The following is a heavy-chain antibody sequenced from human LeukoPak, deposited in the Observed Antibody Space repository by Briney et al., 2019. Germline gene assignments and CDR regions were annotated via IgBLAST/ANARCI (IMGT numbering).Heavy chain of an antibody. V-gene: IGHV3-48*02. CDR1: GFTFSSYH. CDR3: ARGGSSCFDS. J-gene: IGHJ4*02. Sequence: PGGSLRLSCAASGFTFSSYHMNWVRQAPGKGLEWVSYISSSSGTIYYADSVKGRFTTSRDNAKNSLYLQMNNLRDEDTTVYCSARGGSSCFDSWGQGTLVTVSS. CDR2: ISSSSGTI. D-gene: IGHD6-13*01.